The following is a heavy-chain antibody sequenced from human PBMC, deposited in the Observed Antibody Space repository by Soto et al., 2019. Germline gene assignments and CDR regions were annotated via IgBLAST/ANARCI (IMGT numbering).Heavy chain of an antibody. J-gene: IGHJ4*02. CDR3: ARTYYYDSSGYPDY. D-gene: IGHD3-22*01. V-gene: IGHV4-59*02. CDR1: GGSVTGFY. Sequence: SETLSLTCTVSGGSVTGFYWSWIRQPPGKGLEWIGYIFHSGSSNYHPSLQGRVTMTTDTSTSTAYMELRSLRSDDTAVYYCARTYYYDSSGYPDYWGQGTLVTVSS. CDR2: IFHSGSS.